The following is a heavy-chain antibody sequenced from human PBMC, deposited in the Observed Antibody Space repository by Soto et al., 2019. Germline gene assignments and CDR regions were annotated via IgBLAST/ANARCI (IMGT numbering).Heavy chain of an antibody. CDR1: GGSISSYY. CDR3: ARGPIVVVPAAMHGFDY. CDR2: IYYSGST. J-gene: IGHJ4*02. D-gene: IGHD2-2*01. Sequence: SETLSLTCTVSGGSISSYYWSWIRQPPGEGLEWIGYIYYSGSTNYNPSLKSRVTISVDTSKNQFSLKLSSVTAADTAVYYCARGPIVVVPAAMHGFDYWGQGTLVTVSS. V-gene: IGHV4-59*01.